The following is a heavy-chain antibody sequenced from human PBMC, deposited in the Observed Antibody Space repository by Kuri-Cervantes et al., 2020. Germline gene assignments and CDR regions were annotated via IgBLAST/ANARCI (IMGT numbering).Heavy chain of an antibody. V-gene: IGHV4-59*06. CDR3: AKDRIAVAGTSPFDY. D-gene: IGHD6-19*01. Sequence: SETLSLTCTVSGGSISSYYWSWIRQPPGKGLEWIGYIYYSGSTYYNPSLKSRVTISIDTSKHQFSLKLSSVTAADTAVHYCAKDRIAVAGTSPFDYWGQGTLVTVSS. CDR1: GGSISSYY. J-gene: IGHJ4*02. CDR2: IYYSGST.